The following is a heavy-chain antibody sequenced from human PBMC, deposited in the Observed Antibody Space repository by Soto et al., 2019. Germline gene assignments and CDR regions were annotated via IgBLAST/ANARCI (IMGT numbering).Heavy chain of an antibody. CDR3: ARGAPPDY. CDR2: INPGHGNT. CDR1: GYTFTNYA. V-gene: IGHV1-3*01. D-gene: IGHD3-10*01. Sequence: QVQLVQSGAEVKKPGASVKVSCKASGYTFTNYAMHWVRQAPGQRLEWMGWINPGHGNTKYSQNFQGRVTITRHTSASTAYMELRGLRSEDTAVYYCARGAPPDYWGRGTLVTVSS. J-gene: IGHJ4*02.